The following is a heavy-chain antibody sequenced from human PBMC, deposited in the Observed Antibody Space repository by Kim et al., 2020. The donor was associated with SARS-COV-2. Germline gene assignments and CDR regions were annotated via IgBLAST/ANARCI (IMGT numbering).Heavy chain of an antibody. V-gene: IGHV4-31*03. CDR1: GGSISSGGYY. CDR2: IYYSGST. J-gene: IGHJ4*02. CDR3: ATQRGGYYYDSSDLTIDY. D-gene: IGHD3-22*01. Sequence: SQTLSLTCTVSGGSISSGGYYWSWIRQHPGKGLEWIGYIYYSGSTYYNPSLKSRVTISVDTSKNQFSLKLSSVTAADTAVYYCATQRGGYYYDSSDLTIDYWGQGTLVTVSS.